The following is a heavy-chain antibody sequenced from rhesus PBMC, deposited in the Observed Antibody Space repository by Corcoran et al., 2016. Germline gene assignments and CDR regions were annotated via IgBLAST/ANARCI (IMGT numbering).Heavy chain of an antibody. Sequence: QVQLQASGPGLVKPSETLSLTCVVSGGSISSNYRNWIRQPPGKGLEWIGRIYGGSGSTSYNPSLTSRVTISTDTSKNQFSLKLSSVTAADTAMYYCASAYGLDSWGQGVVVTVSS. CDR1: GGSISSNY. V-gene: IGHV4-147*01. CDR2: IYGGSGST. CDR3: ASAYGLDS. J-gene: IGHJ6*01.